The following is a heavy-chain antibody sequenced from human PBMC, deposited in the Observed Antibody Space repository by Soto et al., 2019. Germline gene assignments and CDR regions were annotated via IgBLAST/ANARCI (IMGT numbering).Heavy chain of an antibody. J-gene: IGHJ5*02. CDR2: ISYGSGTI. CDR3: GRTVSVSKNWFDP. CDR1: GFTFSASN. D-gene: IGHD2-8*01. Sequence: GGSLRLSCAASGFTFSASNMNWVRQAPGKGPEWISYISYGSGTIYYADSVKGRFSISRDNAKNSLYLQMNSLRDEDTAMYYCGRTVSVSKNWFDPWGQGTLVTVYS. V-gene: IGHV3-48*02.